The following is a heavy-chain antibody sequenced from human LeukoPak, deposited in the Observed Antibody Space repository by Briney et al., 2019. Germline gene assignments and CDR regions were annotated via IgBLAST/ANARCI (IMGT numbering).Heavy chain of an antibody. CDR3: ARGTEQWLVRGGRGSFDP. D-gene: IGHD6-19*01. V-gene: IGHV1-2*02. Sequence: GPSVKVSCKASGYTFTGYYIHWVRRAPGQGLEWLGWINPKSGGTNYAQKFQGRVTMTRDTSISTAYMELSRLRSDDTAVYYCARGTEQWLVRGGRGSFDPWGQGTLVTVSS. J-gene: IGHJ5*02. CDR1: GYTFTGYY. CDR2: INPKSGGT.